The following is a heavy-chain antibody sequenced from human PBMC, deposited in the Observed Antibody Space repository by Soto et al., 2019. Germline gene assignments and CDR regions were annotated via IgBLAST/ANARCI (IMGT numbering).Heavy chain of an antibody. V-gene: IGHV1-8*01. D-gene: IGHD2-15*01. CDR2: MNPNSGNT. J-gene: IGHJ5*02. Sequence: QVQLVQSGAEVKKPGASVKVSCKASGYTFTSYDINWVRQATGQGLEWMGWMNPNSGNTGYAQKCQGRVTMTRNTSIGRANRERSSVRSEDTAVDYCARVLRDCSGGSCYPWFDPWGQGTLVTVSS. CDR3: ARVLRDCSGGSCYPWFDP. CDR1: GYTFTSYD.